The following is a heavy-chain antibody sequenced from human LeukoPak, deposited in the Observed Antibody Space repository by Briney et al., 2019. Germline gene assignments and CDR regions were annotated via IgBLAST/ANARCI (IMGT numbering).Heavy chain of an antibody. CDR2: INLDGTEE. CDR1: GFVFSTYW. D-gene: IGHD2-8*01. J-gene: IGHJ4*02. Sequence: GGSLRLSCAASGFVFSTYWMTWVRQAPGKGLEWVANINLDGTEEHYVDSSLKGRFTISRDYSMNTLYLQMTSLRDDDTALYYCAKDDDGRHHGVDHWGQGTLVTVSS. CDR3: AKDDDGRHHGVDH. V-gene: IGHV3-7*03.